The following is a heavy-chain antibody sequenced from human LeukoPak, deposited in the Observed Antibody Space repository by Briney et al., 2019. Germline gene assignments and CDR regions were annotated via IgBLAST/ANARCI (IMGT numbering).Heavy chain of an antibody. CDR3: ASRDCSSASCQGYYYGMDV. D-gene: IGHD2-2*01. Sequence: PSETLSLTCAVYGGSFSGYYWSWIRQPPGKGLEWIGEINHSGSTNYNPSLKSRVTISVDTSKNQFSLKLSSVTAADTAVYYCASRDCSSASCQGYYYGMDVWGQGTTVTVSS. J-gene: IGHJ6*02. CDR2: INHSGST. CDR1: GGSFSGYY. V-gene: IGHV4-34*01.